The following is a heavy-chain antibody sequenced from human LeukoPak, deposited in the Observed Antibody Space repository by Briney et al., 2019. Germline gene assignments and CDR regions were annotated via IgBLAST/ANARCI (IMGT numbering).Heavy chain of an antibody. CDR2: IYYSGRT. J-gene: IGHJ1*01. D-gene: IGHD3-22*01. CDR1: GDSVSRSDSY. Sequence: PSETLSLTCSGSGDSVSRSDSYWDWIRQPPGKGLEWIVTIYYSGRTYYSPSLKSRVTMSVDPSNNQFSLNLRSVTAADTAHYYCARRRYYDGSGYLEWGQGTLLSVSS. CDR3: ARRRYYDGSGYLE. V-gene: IGHV4-39*01.